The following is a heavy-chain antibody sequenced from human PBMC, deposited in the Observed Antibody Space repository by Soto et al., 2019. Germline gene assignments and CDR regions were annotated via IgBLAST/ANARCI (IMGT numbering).Heavy chain of an antibody. J-gene: IGHJ6*03. CDR2: VFHTGIT. D-gene: IGHD4-17*01. Sequence: QVQLQESGPGLVKPSGTLSLTCAVSSGSISSSHWWIWVRQPPGKGLEWVGEVFHTGITNYNPSLMTRVNLSVDESKNHFSLQLTSVTAADTPVYYCASFTVTRWDYYMEVWGKGTTVTVSS. CDR3: ASFTVTRWDYYMEV. CDR1: SGSISSSHW. V-gene: IGHV4-4*02.